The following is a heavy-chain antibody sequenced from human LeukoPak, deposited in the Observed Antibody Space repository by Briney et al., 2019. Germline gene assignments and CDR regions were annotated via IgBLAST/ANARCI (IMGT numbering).Heavy chain of an antibody. CDR3: TTYHPASFGELAGGFDY. V-gene: IGHV3-15*01. J-gene: IGHJ4*02. D-gene: IGHD3-10*01. CDR2: IKRKTDGATT. CDR1: EFSFTNAW. Sequence: GGSLRLSCAVSEFSFTNAWMSWVRQDPGKGLEWVGRIKRKTDGATTDYAAPGKGRFTISSDASKTTLYLQMNSLKIEDTAVYYCTTYHPASFGELAGGFDYWGQGTLLSDSS.